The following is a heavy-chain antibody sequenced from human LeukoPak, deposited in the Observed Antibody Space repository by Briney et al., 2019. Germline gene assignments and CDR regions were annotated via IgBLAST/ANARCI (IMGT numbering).Heavy chain of an antibody. V-gene: IGHV3-64*05. CDR2: ISSGGGIT. CDR3: VKKFASGAYPYDY. J-gene: IGHJ4*02. CDR1: GFTFSTSP. D-gene: IGHD3-10*01. Sequence: GGSLRLSCSASGFTFSTSPMHWVRQAPGRRLEYVSGISSGGGITDYADSAKGRFIISRDNSKNTLYVQMSSLRVEDTAVYYCVKKFASGAYPYDYWGQGILVTVSS.